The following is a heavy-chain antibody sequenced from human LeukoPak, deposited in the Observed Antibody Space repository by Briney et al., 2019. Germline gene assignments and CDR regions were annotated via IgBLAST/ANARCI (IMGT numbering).Heavy chain of an antibody. CDR3: ARVSQEEWTTVTTYFDY. CDR2: IYYSGST. J-gene: IGHJ4*02. Sequence: PSETLSLTCTVSGGSISSGGYYLSWIRQHPGKGLEWIVYIYYSGSTYYNPSLKSRVTISVDTSKNQFSLKLSSVTAADTAVYYCARVSQEEWTTVTTYFDYWGQGTLVTVSS. CDR1: GGSISSGGYY. D-gene: IGHD4-17*01. V-gene: IGHV4-31*03.